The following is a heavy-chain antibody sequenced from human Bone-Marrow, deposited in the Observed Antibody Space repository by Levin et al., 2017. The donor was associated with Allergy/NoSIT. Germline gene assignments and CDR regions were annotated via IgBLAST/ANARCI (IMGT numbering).Heavy chain of an antibody. Sequence: LSLSCAASGFTFSSYAMSWVRQAPGKGLEWVSAISGSGGSTYYADSVKGRFTISRDNSKNTLYLQMNSLRAEDTAVYYCAKEIYCSSTSCHPYWGQGTLVTVSS. CDR2: ISGSGGST. CDR1: GFTFSSYA. CDR3: AKEIYCSSTSCHPY. D-gene: IGHD2-2*01. V-gene: IGHV3-23*01. J-gene: IGHJ4*02.